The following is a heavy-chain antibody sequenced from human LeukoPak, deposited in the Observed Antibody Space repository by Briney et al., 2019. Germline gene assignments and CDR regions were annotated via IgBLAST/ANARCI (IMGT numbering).Heavy chain of an antibody. CDR3: ARDTAMGDY. CDR2: IYYSGST. Sequence: SETLSLTCAVYGGSFSGYYWSWIRQPPGKGLEWIGSIYYSGSTYYNPSLKSRVTISVDTSKNQFSLKLSSVTAADTAVYYCARDTAMGDYWGQGTLVTVSS. J-gene: IGHJ4*02. V-gene: IGHV4-34*01. D-gene: IGHD5-18*01. CDR1: GGSFSGYY.